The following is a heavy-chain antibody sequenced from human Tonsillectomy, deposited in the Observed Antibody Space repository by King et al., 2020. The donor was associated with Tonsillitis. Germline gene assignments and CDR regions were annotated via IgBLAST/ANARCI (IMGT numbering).Heavy chain of an antibody. V-gene: IGHV3-23*04. J-gene: IGHJ3*02. CDR1: GFTFSSYA. D-gene: IGHD2-21*01. CDR3: AKDRTRYDLVAEMDAFHI. CDR2: ISGSGSST. Sequence: VQLVESGGGLVQPGGSLRLSCAASGFTFSSYAMCWVRQAPGKGLEWVSGISGSGSSTYYTDSVNGRFTISRDKSKNTLYLEMNSLRAEDTAVYHCAKDRTRYDLVAEMDAFHIWGQGTMVIVSS.